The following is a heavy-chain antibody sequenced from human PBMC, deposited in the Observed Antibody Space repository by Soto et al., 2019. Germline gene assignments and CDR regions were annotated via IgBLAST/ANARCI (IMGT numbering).Heavy chain of an antibody. D-gene: IGHD2-2*01. J-gene: IGHJ4*02. CDR2: INTDGSIT. CDR1: GFTFSTYW. V-gene: IGHV3-74*01. Sequence: EVQMVESGGGLLQPGGSLRLSCAASGFTFSTYWMHWVRQAPGKGLVWVSRINTDGSITSYADSVKGRFTISRDNAKNTLYLQMNSLRAEDTAVYCCARVAQGMYHFDYWGQGTLVTVSS. CDR3: ARVAQGMYHFDY.